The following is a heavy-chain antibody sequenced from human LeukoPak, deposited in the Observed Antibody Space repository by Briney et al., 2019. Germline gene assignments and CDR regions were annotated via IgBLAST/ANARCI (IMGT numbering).Heavy chain of an antibody. CDR1: GFTLSNSA. D-gene: IGHD2-15*01. J-gene: IGHJ4*02. CDR3: FSGPTRGD. Sequence: GGSLTLSCAASGFTLSNSAMSWVRQAPGKGLEWVSGFSGPGKTYYADSVKGRFTIARDNSRNTVFLQMNSLRAEDTAVYYCFSGPTRGDWGQGILVTVSS. CDR2: FSGPGKT. V-gene: IGHV3-66*01.